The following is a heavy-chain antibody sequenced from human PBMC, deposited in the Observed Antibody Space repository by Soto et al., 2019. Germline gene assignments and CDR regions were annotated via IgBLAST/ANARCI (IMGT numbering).Heavy chain of an antibody. Sequence: GGSLRLSCAASGFTFSSYDMHWVRQATGKGLEWVSAIGTAGDTYYPGSVKGRFTISRENAKNSLYLQMNSLRAEDTAVYYCARAPGGPGIVVVPPYYGMDVWGQGTTVTVSS. D-gene: IGHD3-22*01. V-gene: IGHV3-13*01. J-gene: IGHJ6*02. CDR1: GFTFSSYD. CDR3: ARAPGGPGIVVVPPYYGMDV. CDR2: IGTAGDT.